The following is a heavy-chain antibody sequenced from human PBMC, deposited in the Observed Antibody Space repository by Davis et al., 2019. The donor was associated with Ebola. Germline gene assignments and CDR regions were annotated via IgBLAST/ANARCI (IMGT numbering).Heavy chain of an antibody. J-gene: IGHJ5*02. CDR3: WKVPPPTTVTTGWFDP. D-gene: IGHD4-17*01. Sequence: PGGSLRLSCAASGFIFSSYAMSWVRQAPGKGLEWVSSISVRSITYHADSVKGRFTISRDNSKNTLYLQMNSLRAEETGVYYRWKVPPPTTVTTGWFDPWGQGTLVTVSS. V-gene: IGHV3-23*01. CDR2: ISVRSIT. CDR1: GFIFSSYA.